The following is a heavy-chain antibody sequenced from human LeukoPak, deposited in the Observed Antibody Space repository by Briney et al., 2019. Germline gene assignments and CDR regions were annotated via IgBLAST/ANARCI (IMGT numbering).Heavy chain of an antibody. CDR2: IYHSGNT. V-gene: IGHV4-30-2*01. CDR3: ASGSGSSFTYFDY. D-gene: IGHD3-22*01. J-gene: IGHJ4*02. CDR1: GGSISSRGYS. Sequence: PSQTLSLTCAVSGGSISSRGYSWSWIRQPPGKGLEWIGYIYHSGNTYYNPSLKSRVTISVDRSKNQFSLKLSSVTAADTAMYYCASGSGSSFTYFDYWGQGTLVTVSS.